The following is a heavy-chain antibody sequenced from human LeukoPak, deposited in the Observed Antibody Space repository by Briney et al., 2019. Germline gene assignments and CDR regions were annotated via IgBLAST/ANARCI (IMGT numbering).Heavy chain of an antibody. CDR1: GFTFSNYW. J-gene: IGHJ4*02. CDR3: VTEVSGSFPT. V-gene: IGHV3-74*01. Sequence: PGGSLRLSCAASGFTFSNYWMHWVRQAPGKGLVWVSRINSDGINTSYADSVKGRFTISRDNAKNTLNLQMNSLKNEDTAVYYCVTEVSGSFPTWGQGTLVTVSS. D-gene: IGHD1-26*01. CDR2: INSDGINT.